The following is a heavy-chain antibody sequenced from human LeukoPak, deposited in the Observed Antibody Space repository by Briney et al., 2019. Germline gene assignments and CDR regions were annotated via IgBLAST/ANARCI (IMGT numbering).Heavy chain of an antibody. CDR3: ARGGGIVVVPAAIVDAFDI. CDR2: IYYSGST. V-gene: IGHV4-59*01. J-gene: IGHJ3*02. D-gene: IGHD2-2*01. Sequence: PSETLSLTCTVSGGSISSYYWSWIRQPPGKGLEWFGYIYYSGSTNYNPSLKSRVTISVDTSKNQFSLKLSSVTAADTAVYYCARGGGIVVVPAAIVDAFDIWGQGTMVTVSS. CDR1: GGSISSYY.